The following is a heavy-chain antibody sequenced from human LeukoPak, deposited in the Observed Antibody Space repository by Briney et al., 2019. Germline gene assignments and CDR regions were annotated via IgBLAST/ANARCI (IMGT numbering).Heavy chain of an antibody. CDR3: ASPLGYCTTTTCYGDY. V-gene: IGHV4-39*01. Sequence: SETLSLTCTASGGSISGSSYYWGWIRQATGKGLEWIGSIYHSGNTYYNPSLKSRVTISVDTSKNQFSLKLSSVTAADTAVYYCASPLGYCTTTTCYGDYWGQGTLVTVSS. J-gene: IGHJ4*02. CDR2: IYHSGNT. D-gene: IGHD2-2*01. CDR1: GGSISGSSYY.